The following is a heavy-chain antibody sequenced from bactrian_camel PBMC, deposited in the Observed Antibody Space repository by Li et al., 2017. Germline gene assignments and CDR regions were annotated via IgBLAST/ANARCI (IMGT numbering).Heavy chain of an antibody. Sequence: HVQLVESGGGSVQEGQTLKLSCAISGYATSHYCIAWFRLSSGKEREEVAHIYARNGRSDVADSVKGRFTISQDTAKNTVYLSMNNLKPEDSAMYYCAAGWGYCDLQADFQARGQGTQVTVS. D-gene: IGHD3*01. V-gene: IGHV3-3*01. J-gene: IGHJ4*01. CDR3: AAGWGYCDLQADFQA. CDR1: GYATSHYC. CDR2: IYARNGRS.